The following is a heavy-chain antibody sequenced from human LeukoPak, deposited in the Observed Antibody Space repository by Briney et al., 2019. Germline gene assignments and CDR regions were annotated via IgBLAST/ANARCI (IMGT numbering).Heavy chain of an antibody. J-gene: IGHJ4*02. CDR1: GFTFSSNY. D-gene: IGHD6-19*01. Sequence: GGSLRLSCAASGFTFSSNYMSWVRQAPGKGLEWVSAISGSGGSTYYADSVKGRFTISRDNSKNTLYLQMNSLRAEDTAVYYCAKSLPGIAVAASFGYWGQGTLVTVSS. V-gene: IGHV3-23*01. CDR3: AKSLPGIAVAASFGY. CDR2: ISGSGGST.